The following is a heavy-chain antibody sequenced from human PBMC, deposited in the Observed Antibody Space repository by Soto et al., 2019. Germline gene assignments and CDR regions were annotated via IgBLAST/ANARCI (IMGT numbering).Heavy chain of an antibody. D-gene: IGHD3-3*01. Sequence: PSETLSLTCTVSGGSISGYYWSWIRQPPGKGLEWIGNVYYSGGAKYNPSVKRRVSISVDTSKNQFSLMLRSVTAADTALYYCAREGQMPQHFGMDVWGQGIQVTVSS. CDR1: GGSISGYY. CDR3: AREGQMPQHFGMDV. J-gene: IGHJ6*02. V-gene: IGHV4-59*01. CDR2: VYYSGGA.